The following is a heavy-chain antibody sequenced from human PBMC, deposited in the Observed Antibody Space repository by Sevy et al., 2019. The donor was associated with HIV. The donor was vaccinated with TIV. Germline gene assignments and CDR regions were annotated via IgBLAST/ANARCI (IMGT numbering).Heavy chain of an antibody. D-gene: IGHD3-3*01. Sequence: GGSLRLSCAASGITFSSYAVTWVRQAPGKGLEWVSSISHTGDNIYYADSVRGRFTISRDNSKSTRYLHMSSLRAEDTAVDYCAGRKVGDFWSGSLRGPWAGGPLFDYWGQGTLVTVSS. CDR2: ISHTGDNI. CDR3: AGRKVGDFWSGSLRGPWAGGPLFDY. J-gene: IGHJ4*02. V-gene: IGHV3-23*01. CDR1: GITFSSYA.